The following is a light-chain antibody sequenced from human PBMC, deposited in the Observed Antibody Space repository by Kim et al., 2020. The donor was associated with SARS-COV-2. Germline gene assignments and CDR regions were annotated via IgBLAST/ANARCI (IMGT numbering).Light chain of an antibody. CDR1: QSVLSSPKNGNY. Sequence: DIVLTQSPDSLAVSLGERATINCKSSQSVLSSPKNGNYLGWYQQKAGQPPKLLIDRASTRESGVPDRFTGSGSGTDFTLTISSLQAEDVAVYYCHQYLSAPLTFGGGTKVDIK. J-gene: IGKJ4*01. V-gene: IGKV4-1*01. CDR3: HQYLSAPLT. CDR2: RAS.